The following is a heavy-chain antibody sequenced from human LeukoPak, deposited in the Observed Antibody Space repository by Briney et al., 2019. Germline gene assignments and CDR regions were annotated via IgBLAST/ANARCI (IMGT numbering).Heavy chain of an antibody. D-gene: IGHD2-2*01. CDR1: GFTFSGYA. Sequence: PGGSLRLSCAASGFTFSGYAMHWVRQAPGKGLEWVAVISYDGSNKYYADSVKGRFTTSRDNSKNTLYLQMNSLRAEDTAVYYCAKSSLYYYMDVWGKGTTVTVSS. J-gene: IGHJ6*03. CDR3: AKSSLYYYMDV. CDR2: ISYDGSNK. V-gene: IGHV3-30*01.